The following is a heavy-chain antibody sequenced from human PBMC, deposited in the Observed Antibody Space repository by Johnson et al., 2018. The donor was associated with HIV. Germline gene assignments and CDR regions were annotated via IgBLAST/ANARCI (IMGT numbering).Heavy chain of an antibody. D-gene: IGHD3-10*01. CDR2: LSFDGSNE. CDR3: ARDSGVPGNDAFDI. Sequence: QVQLVESGGGVVQPGGSLRLSCAASGFSVRSTYMSWVRQAPGKGLEWVAILSFDGSNEYYAYSGKGRFTISRDNSKNTLYLQLSSLRSEDTAVYYCARDSGVPGNDAFDIWGQGTMVTVSS. J-gene: IGHJ3*02. CDR1: GFSVRSTY. V-gene: IGHV3-30-3*01.